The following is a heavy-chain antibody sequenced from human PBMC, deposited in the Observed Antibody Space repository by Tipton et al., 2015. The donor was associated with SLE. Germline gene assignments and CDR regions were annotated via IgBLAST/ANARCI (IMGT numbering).Heavy chain of an antibody. CDR1: GDSVSSNSAAA. V-gene: IGHV6-1*01. J-gene: IGHJ4*02. CDR2: TYYRSKWYT. Sequence: GLVKPSQTLSLTCAISGDSVSSNSAAAWNWIRQSPSRGLEWLGRTYYRSKWYTDYAESLKSRITIRPDTSKNQVSLQLNSVTPEDTAVYYCARELEVFDKRGMLFDHWGLGTLVTVSS. CDR3: ARELEVFDKRGMLFDH. D-gene: IGHD3-10*02.